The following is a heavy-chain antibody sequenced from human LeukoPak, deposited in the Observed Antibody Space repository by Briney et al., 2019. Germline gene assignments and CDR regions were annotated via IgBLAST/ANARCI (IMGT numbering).Heavy chain of an antibody. CDR1: GYTFTGYY. V-gene: IGHV1-2*02. Sequence: ASVKVSCKASGYTFTGYYMHWVRQAPGQGLEWMGWINPNSGDTNYAQKFQGRVTVTRDASISTAYMELNSLRSDDTAVYYCGRGGSSLSHSTGYSRGDHWGQGTLVTVSS. D-gene: IGHD3-9*01. CDR2: INPNSGDT. J-gene: IGHJ4*02. CDR3: GRGGSSLSHSTGYSRGDH.